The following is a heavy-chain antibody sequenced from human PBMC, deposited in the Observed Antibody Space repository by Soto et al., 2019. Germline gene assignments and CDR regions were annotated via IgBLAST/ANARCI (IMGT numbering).Heavy chain of an antibody. CDR3: AAILYYYGSGSYVPYYYYKDV. J-gene: IGHJ6*03. CDR1: GFTFTSSA. V-gene: IGHV1-58*02. CDR2: IVVGSGNT. D-gene: IGHD3-10*01. Sequence: ASGKVSCKASGFTFTSSAMQWVRQARGQRLEWIGWIVVGSGNTNYAQKFQERVTITRDMSTSTAYMELSSLRSEDTAVYYCAAILYYYGSGSYVPYYYYKDVWGKGTTVTVSS.